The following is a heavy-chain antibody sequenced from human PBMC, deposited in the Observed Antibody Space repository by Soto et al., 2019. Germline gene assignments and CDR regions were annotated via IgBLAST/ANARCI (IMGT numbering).Heavy chain of an antibody. Sequence: PSETLSLTCTVSGGSISSYYWSWIRQPPGKGLEWIGYINYSGTTNYNPSLKSRVTISVDTSKNQFSLQLSSVTAADTAVYYCARVGHYLFDPWGQGTLVTSPQ. D-gene: IGHD3-10*01. CDR3: ARVGHYLFDP. CDR2: INYSGTT. CDR1: GGSISSYY. V-gene: IGHV4-59*01. J-gene: IGHJ5*02.